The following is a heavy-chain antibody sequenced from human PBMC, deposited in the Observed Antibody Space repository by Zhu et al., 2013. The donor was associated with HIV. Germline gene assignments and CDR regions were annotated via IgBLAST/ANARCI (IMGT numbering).Heavy chain of an antibody. D-gene: IGHD2-15*01. CDR1: GYTFTSYY. CDR2: INPSGGST. CDR3: ARERKYCSGGSCSPRFDY. J-gene: IGHJ4*02. Sequence: QVQLVQSGAEVKKPGASVKVSCKASGYTFTSYYMHWVRQAPGQGLEWMRIINPSGGSTSYAQKFQGRVTMTRDTSTSTVYMELSSLRSEDTAVYYCARERKYCSGGSCSPRFDYWGQGTLVTVSS. V-gene: IGHV1-46*01.